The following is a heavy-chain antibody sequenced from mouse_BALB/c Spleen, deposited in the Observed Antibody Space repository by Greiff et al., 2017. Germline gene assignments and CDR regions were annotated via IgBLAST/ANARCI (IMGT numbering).Heavy chain of an antibody. CDR2: IDPANGNT. CDR3: ARWEAYYAMDY. J-gene: IGHJ4*01. CDR1: GFNIKDTY. D-gene: IGHD4-1*01. V-gene: IGHV14-3*02. Sequence: VQLQQSGAELVKPGASVKLSCTASGFNIKDTYMHWVKQRPEQGLEWIGRIDPANGNTKYDPKFQGKATITADTSSNTAYLQLSSLTSEDTAVYYCARWEAYYAMDYWGQGTSVTVSS.